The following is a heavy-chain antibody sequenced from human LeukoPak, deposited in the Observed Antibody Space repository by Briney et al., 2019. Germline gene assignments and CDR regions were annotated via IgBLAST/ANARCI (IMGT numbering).Heavy chain of an antibody. CDR1: GYTFTAYY. V-gene: IGHV1-2*02. CDR2: INPNSGGT. Sequence: ASVKVSCKASGYTFTAYYIHWVREAPGQGLEWMGWINPNSGGTNYAQKFQGRVTMTRDTSISTAYMELSRLRSDDTDLYYCARDAVAVGVRGSWFDPWGQGTLVTVSS. D-gene: IGHD6-19*01. CDR3: ARDAVAVGVRGSWFDP. J-gene: IGHJ5*02.